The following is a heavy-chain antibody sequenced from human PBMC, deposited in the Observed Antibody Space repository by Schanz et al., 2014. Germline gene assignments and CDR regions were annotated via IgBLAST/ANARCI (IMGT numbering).Heavy chain of an antibody. Sequence: QVQLVQSGAEVKKPGASVKVSCKASGYTFTSYYMHWVQQAPGQGLEWMRIINPSGGSTSYAQKFQGSVTVNRNTSTSPVYMELSSLRSEDSAVYCCARDCEAVAGCDSWGQGTLVTVSA. V-gene: IGHV1-46*03. CDR2: INPSGGST. CDR1: GYTFTSYY. J-gene: IGHJ4*02. D-gene: IGHD6-13*01. CDR3: ARDCEAVAGCDS.